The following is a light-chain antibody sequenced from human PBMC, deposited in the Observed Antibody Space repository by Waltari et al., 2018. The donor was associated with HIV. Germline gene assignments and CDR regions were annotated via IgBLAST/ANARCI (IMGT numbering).Light chain of an antibody. CDR1: STDAGGYTY. CDR2: EVM. Sequence: QSALTRPASVSGSPGQSLTLPCTGPSTDAGGYTYVSRYQQHTGKAPNFMIYEVMNRPSGVSNRFSGSKSGNTASLTISGLQAEDEAYYYCSSYSSSDTHVVFGGGTKLTVL. V-gene: IGLV2-14*01. CDR3: SSYSSSDTHVV. J-gene: IGLJ2*01.